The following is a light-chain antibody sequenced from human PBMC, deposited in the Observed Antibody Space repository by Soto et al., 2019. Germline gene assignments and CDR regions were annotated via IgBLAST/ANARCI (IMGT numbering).Light chain of an antibody. CDR3: QQYDNLPFT. Sequence: DIQMTQSPSSLSAFVGDRVTITCQASQDISNYLNWYQQKPGKAPKLLIYDASYLETGVPSRFSGSGSGTDFTLTISSLQPEDIATYYCQQYDNLPFTFGPGTKVDIK. J-gene: IGKJ3*01. CDR1: QDISNY. CDR2: DAS. V-gene: IGKV1-33*01.